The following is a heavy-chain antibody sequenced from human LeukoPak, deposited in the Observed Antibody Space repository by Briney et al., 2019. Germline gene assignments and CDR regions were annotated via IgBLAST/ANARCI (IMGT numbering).Heavy chain of an antibody. D-gene: IGHD3-3*01. V-gene: IGHV3-49*04. J-gene: IGHJ4*02. CDR1: GFTFGDYA. CDR2: IRSKLYGGTT. CDR3: SRETTIFGVVRYDY. Sequence: SGGSLRLSCTASGFTFGDYAMGWVRQAPGKGLKWVGFIRSKLYGGTTEYAASVKGRFTISRDDSKSIAYLQMHSLKPEDTAVYYCSRETTIFGVVRYDYWGQGILVTVSS.